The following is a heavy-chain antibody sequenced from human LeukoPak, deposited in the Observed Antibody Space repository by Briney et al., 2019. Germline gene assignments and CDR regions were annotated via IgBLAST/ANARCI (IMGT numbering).Heavy chain of an antibody. D-gene: IGHD4-23*01. CDR2: IKQDGSEK. CDR1: GFTFSSYW. J-gene: IGHJ6*03. Sequence: GGSLRLSCAASGFTFSSYWMSWVRQTPEKGLEWVANIKQDGSEKYYVDSVKGRFTNSRDNAKNSMFLQMNSLTAEDTAVYYCARDTVASYYYYYMDVWGKGTTVTVSS. CDR3: ARDTVASYYYYYMDV. V-gene: IGHV3-7*01.